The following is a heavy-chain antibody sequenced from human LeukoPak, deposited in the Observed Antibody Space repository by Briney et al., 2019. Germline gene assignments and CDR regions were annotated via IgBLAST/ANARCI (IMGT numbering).Heavy chain of an antibody. V-gene: IGHV3-7*01. Sequence: TGGSLRLSCVASGFTFRSYWMTWVRQAPGKGLEWVANIKEDGGEGYYVDSVKGRFAVSRDNAKNSLYLQLTSLRAEDTAVYYCARDEGLAEGATWGNAFDIWGQGTMVTVSS. CDR3: ARDEGLAEGATWGNAFDI. D-gene: IGHD1-26*01. CDR2: IKEDGGEG. J-gene: IGHJ3*02. CDR1: GFTFRSYW.